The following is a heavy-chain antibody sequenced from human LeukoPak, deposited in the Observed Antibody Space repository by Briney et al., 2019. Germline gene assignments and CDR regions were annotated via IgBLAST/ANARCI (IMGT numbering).Heavy chain of an antibody. CDR1: GFTFSSYG. D-gene: IGHD3-10*01. J-gene: IGHJ4*02. CDR2: IWYDGSNK. CDR3: ARDHYYGSGTLHLRPGY. V-gene: IGHV3-33*01. Sequence: GRALTLSCPASGFTFSSYGMHWVRQAPGKGLEGVAVIWYDGSNKHYADSVKGRSTISRDNSKNTLYLQMNSLRAEDTAVYYCARDHYYGSGTLHLRPGYWGQGPLVSVSS.